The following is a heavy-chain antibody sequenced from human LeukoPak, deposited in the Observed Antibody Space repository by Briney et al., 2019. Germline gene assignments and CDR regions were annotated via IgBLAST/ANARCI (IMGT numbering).Heavy chain of an antibody. CDR2: IWYDGSNK. CDR3: ARVVSGIADV. J-gene: IGHJ6*02. CDR1: GFTFRSDA. D-gene: IGHD3-10*01. V-gene: IGHV3-33*01. Sequence: GGSLRLSCAASGFTFRSDAMHGVRQAPGKGLEWVAVIWYDGSNKYYADSVKGRFTISRDNSKNTLYLQMNSLRAEDTAVYYCARVVSGIADVWGQGTTVTVSS.